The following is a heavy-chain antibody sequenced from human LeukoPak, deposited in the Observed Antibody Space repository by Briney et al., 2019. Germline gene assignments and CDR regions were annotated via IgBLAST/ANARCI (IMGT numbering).Heavy chain of an antibody. D-gene: IGHD3-22*01. CDR2: ISGSGGST. V-gene: IGHV3-23*01. CDR3: AKIWDYYDSSGYYGSVGY. J-gene: IGHJ4*02. Sequence: GGSLRLSCAASGFTFSSYAMSWVRQAPGKGLEWVSAISGSGGSTYYADSVKGRFTISRDNSKNTLYLQMNSLRAEDTAVYYCAKIWDYYDSSGYYGSVGYWGQGTLVTVSS. CDR1: GFTFSSYA.